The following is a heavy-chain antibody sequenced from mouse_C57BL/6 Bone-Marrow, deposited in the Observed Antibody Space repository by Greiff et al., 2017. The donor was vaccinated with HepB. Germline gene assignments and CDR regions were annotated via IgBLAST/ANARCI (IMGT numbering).Heavy chain of an antibody. CDR2: INSDGGST. CDR1: EYEFPSHD. CDR3: ARSTMITRDWYFDV. V-gene: IGHV5-2*01. Sequence: EVKLMESGGGLVQPGESLKLSCESNEYEFPSHDMSWVRKTPEKRLALVAAINSDGGSTYYPDTMERRFIISRDNTKKTLYLQMSSLRSEDTALYYCARSTMITRDWYFDVWGTGTTVTVSS. D-gene: IGHD2-4*01. J-gene: IGHJ1*03.